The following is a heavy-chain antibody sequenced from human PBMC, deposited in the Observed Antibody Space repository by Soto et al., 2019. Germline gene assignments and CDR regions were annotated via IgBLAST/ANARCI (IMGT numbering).Heavy chain of an antibody. J-gene: IGHJ6*02. D-gene: IGHD4-17*01. CDR1: GGSFSGYS. CDR3: ASTTVTTPSYGMDV. Sequence: QVQLQQWGAGLLKPSETLSLTCAVYGGSFSGYSWRWIRQPPGKGLEWIGEINHSGSTNYNPSLKSRVTISVDTSKNQFYLKLSSVTAADTAVYYCASTTVTTPSYGMDVWGQGTTVTVSS. CDR2: INHSGST. V-gene: IGHV4-34*01.